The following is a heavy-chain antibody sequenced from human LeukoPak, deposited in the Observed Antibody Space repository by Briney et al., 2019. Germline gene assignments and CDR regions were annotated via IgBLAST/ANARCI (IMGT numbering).Heavy chain of an antibody. CDR3: AMRDRGYGLDI. CDR1: GFSLRAYD. V-gene: IGHV3-23*01. CDR2: INGGGDIM. D-gene: IGHD3-10*01. Sequence: GGSLRLSCAASGFSLRAYDLIWVRQAPGKGLDWVSIINGGGDIMMYEDSVKGRSTISRDNSKNTFYLQMNSLRVEDTAVYYCAMRDRGYGLDIWGQGTMVTVSS. J-gene: IGHJ3*02.